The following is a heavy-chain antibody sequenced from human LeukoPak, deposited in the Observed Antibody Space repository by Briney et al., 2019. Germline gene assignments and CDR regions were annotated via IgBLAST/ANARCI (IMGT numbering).Heavy chain of an antibody. V-gene: IGHV3-30*02. CDR3: ARDVNSMVRGVIDY. Sequence: PGGSLRLSCAASGFTFSSYGMHWVRQAPGKGLEWVAFIRYDGSNKYYADSVKGRFTISRDNSKNTLYLQMNSLRAEDTAVYYCARDVNSMVRGVIDYWGQGTLVTVSS. CDR2: IRYDGSNK. D-gene: IGHD3-10*01. J-gene: IGHJ4*02. CDR1: GFTFSSYG.